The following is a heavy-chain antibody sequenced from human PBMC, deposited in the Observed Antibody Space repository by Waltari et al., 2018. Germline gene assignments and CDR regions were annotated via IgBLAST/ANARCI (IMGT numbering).Heavy chain of an antibody. CDR3: ATGDSHAFDM. CDR2: INGCGTSA. D-gene: IGHD4-17*01. J-gene: IGHJ3*02. V-gene: IGHV3-74*01. CDR1: GFTFSSYY. Sequence: EVQLVESGGGLVQFGGSLRLSCAASGFTFSSYYMHWVRQTPGKGLVWVSRINGCGTSATFADSVKGRFTTSRDNARNTLHLQMNSLGVEDTAVYYCATGDSHAFDMWGQGTLVIVSS.